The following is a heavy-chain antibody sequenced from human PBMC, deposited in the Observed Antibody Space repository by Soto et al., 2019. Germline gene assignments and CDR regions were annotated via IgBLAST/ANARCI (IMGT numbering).Heavy chain of an antibody. V-gene: IGHV1-8*01. D-gene: IGHD2-15*01. CDR2: MNPNSGNT. J-gene: IGHJ3*02. Sequence: ASVKVSCKASGYTFASYDINWVRQATGQGLEWMGWMNPNSGNTGYAQKFQGRVTMTRNTSISTAYMELSSLRSEDTAVYYCARGLYCSGGSCYSVAFDIWGQGTMVTVSS. CDR1: GYTFASYD. CDR3: ARGLYCSGGSCYSVAFDI.